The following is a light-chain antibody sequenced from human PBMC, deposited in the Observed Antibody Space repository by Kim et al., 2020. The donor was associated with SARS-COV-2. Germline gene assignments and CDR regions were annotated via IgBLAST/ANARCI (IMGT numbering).Light chain of an antibody. V-gene: IGLV7-46*01. J-gene: IGLJ2*01. Sequence: PGGTVTVPCDSSTGAVTSGNFPYWFQQKPGQAPRTLIYDTGYGHSWTPARFSGSLLGGKAALTLSAAQAEDEADYYCLLSYSDSRVFGGGTQLTVL. CDR1: TGAVTSGNF. CDR2: DTG. CDR3: LLSYSDSRV.